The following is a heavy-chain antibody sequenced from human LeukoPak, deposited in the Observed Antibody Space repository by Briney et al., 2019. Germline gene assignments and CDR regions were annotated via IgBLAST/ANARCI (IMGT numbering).Heavy chain of an antibody. Sequence: ASVKVSCKASGYTFTNYAISWVRQAPGQGLEWMGWINPNSGGTNYAQKFQGRVTMTRDTSISTAYMELSRLRSDDTAVYYCAVETGDRLDYWGQGTLVTVSS. CDR1: GYTFTNYA. CDR2: INPNSGGT. D-gene: IGHD7-27*01. V-gene: IGHV1-2*02. CDR3: AVETGDRLDY. J-gene: IGHJ4*02.